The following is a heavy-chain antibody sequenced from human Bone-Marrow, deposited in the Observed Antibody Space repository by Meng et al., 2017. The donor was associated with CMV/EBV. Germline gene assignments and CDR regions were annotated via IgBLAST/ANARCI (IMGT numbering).Heavy chain of an antibody. V-gene: IGHV3-53*01. CDR2: IYSGGST. J-gene: IGHJ4*02. Sequence: GESLKISCAASGFTFSSYSMNWVRQAPGKGLEWVSVIYSGGSTYYADSVKGRFTISRDNSKNTLYLQMNSLRAEDTAVYYCARAIRLPGVLDYWGQGTLVTVSS. CDR3: ARAIRLPGVLDY. CDR1: GFTFSSYS. D-gene: IGHD3-10*01.